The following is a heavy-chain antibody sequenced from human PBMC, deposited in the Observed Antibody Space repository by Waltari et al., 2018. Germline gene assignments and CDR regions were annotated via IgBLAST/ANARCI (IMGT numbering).Heavy chain of an antibody. J-gene: IGHJ4*02. CDR2: IFHTEAT. V-gene: IGHV4-4*02. Sequence: QVQLQESGPGLVKPSGTLSLTCAVSGGSITSLNWWTWVRQPPGKRLEWIGEIFHTEATSYNPSLKSRLTISVDKSKNQFSLKLSSVTVADTAVYYCVRAGYCSRSGCQTWAWDWGQGTLVTVSS. D-gene: IGHD2-2*01. CDR3: VRAGYCSRSGCQTWAWD. CDR1: GGSITSLNW.